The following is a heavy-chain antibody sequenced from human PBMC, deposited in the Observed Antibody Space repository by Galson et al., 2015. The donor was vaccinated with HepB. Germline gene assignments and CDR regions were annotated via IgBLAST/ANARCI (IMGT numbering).Heavy chain of an antibody. CDR2: IYYSGST. CDR1: GGSISSSSYY. D-gene: IGHD5-24*01. Sequence: LSLTCTVSGGSISSSSYYWTWIRQPPGKGLEWIGNIYYSGSTYYNPSLKSRVTISVNTSKNQFSLKLSSVTAADTAMFYCATYQDDYNLRVFDIWGQGTMVTVSS. V-gene: IGHV4-39*01. CDR3: ATYQDDYNLRVFDI. J-gene: IGHJ3*02.